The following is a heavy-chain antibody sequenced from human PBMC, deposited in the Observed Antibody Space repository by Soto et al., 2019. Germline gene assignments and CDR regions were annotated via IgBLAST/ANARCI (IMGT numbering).Heavy chain of an antibody. Sequence: TSETLSLTCTVSGGSISSSSYYWGWIRQPPGKGLEWIGSIYYSGSTYYNPSLKSRVTISVDTSKNQFSLKLSSVTAADTAVYYCARQGVLGSNYYYYGMDVWGQGTTVTVSS. V-gene: IGHV4-39*01. CDR2: IYYSGST. CDR3: ARQGVLGSNYYYYGMDV. D-gene: IGHD3-16*01. J-gene: IGHJ6*02. CDR1: GGSISSSSYY.